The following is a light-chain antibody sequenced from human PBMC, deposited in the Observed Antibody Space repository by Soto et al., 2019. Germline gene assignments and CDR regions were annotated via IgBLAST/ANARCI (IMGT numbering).Light chain of an antibody. V-gene: IGKV3-20*01. Sequence: EIVLTQSAGTLSLSPGERATLSCRASQSVTSGYLAWYQQKPGQAPRLLIHDASSRASGFPDKFSGSGSGTDFSLTISRLEPEDFAVYYCQQYGSSPWTFGQGTKV. CDR3: QQYGSSPWT. CDR2: DAS. J-gene: IGKJ1*01. CDR1: QSVTSGY.